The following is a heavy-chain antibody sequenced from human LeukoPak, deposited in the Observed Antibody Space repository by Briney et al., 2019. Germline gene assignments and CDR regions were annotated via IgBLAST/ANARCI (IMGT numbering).Heavy chain of an antibody. J-gene: IGHJ4*02. D-gene: IGHD1-26*01. CDR2: FSGSGGST. V-gene: IGHV3-23*01. CDR3: AKDIQYSGNYYDYFDY. Sequence: PGGSLSLSCAACVHLFRLYHMRWAREAPGKGVVGLAYFSGSGGSTYYADSVKGRFTISRDNSKNTLYLQMNRLRAEDTAVYYCAKDIQYSGNYYDYFDYWGQGTLVTVSS. CDR1: VHLFRLYH.